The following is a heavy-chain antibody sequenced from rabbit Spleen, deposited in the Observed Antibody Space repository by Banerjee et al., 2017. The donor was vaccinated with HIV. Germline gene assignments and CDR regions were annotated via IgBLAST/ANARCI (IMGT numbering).Heavy chain of an antibody. CDR2: TDALSGLTT. Sequence: QEQLEESGGGLVRPEGSLTLTCTASGFSFSIGYDMCWVRQAPGKGLEWIACTDALSGLTTWYANWAKGRFTISKTSSTTVTLQMTSLTAADTATYFCARGAGLWGPGTLVTVS. CDR1: GFSFSIGYD. J-gene: IGHJ4*01. V-gene: IGHV1S45*01. CDR3: ARGAGL.